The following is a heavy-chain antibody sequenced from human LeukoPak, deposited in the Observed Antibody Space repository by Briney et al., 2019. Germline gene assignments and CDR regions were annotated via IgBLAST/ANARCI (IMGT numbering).Heavy chain of an antibody. CDR1: GGSISSYY. D-gene: IGHD3-10*01. J-gene: IGHJ6*03. Sequence: SETLSLTCTVSGGSISSYYWSWLRQPPGKGLEWIGYIYYSGSTNYNPSLKRRVTISVDTSKNQFSLQLSSVTAADTAVYYCARGRSSMVRGYYYYYMDVWGKGTTVTISS. V-gene: IGHV4-59*01. CDR2: IYYSGST. CDR3: ARGRSSMVRGYYYYYMDV.